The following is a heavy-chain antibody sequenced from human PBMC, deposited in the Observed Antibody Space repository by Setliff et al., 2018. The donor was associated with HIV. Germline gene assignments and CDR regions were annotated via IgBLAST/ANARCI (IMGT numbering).Heavy chain of an antibody. J-gene: IGHJ6*03. V-gene: IGHV1-8*02. CDR1: GYTFTNYD. CDR2: VNPNSGNT. Sequence: ASVKVSCKASGYTFTNYDIYWVRQATGQGLQWMGWVNPNSGNTGYEQKFQGRVTMTRDTSISTVYMELSSLRSEDTAVYYCARGADYLGIPSYYYYYMDVWDQGTTVTVSS. D-gene: IGHD7-27*01. CDR3: ARGADYLGIPSYYYYYMDV.